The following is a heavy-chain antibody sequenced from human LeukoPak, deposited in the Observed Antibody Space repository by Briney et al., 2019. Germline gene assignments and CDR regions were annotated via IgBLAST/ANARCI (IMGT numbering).Heavy chain of an antibody. D-gene: IGHD3-10*01. CDR3: ARVFLGGYYYGSGSMNY. J-gene: IGHJ4*02. CDR1: GFTFSSYW. CDR2: IKQDGSEK. V-gene: IGHV3-7*01. Sequence: PGGSLRLSCAASGFTFSSYWMSWVRQAPGKGLEWVANIKQDGSEKYYVDSVKGRFTIPRDNAKNSLYLQMNSLRAEDTAVYYCARVFLGGYYYGSGSMNYWGQGTLVTVSS.